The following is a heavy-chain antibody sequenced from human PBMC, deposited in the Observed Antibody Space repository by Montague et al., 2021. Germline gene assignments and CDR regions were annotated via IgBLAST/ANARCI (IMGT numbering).Heavy chain of an antibody. D-gene: IGHD1-26*01. Sequence: SLRLSCAASGFTFSSYAMHLFRQAPVKGLEWVAVISYDGSNKYYSDSVKGRFTISRDNSKNTLYLQMNSLRAEDTALFYCARDPRWEYDAFDIWGQGTMVTVSS. J-gene: IGHJ3*02. CDR2: ISYDGSNK. CDR3: ARDPRWEYDAFDI. CDR1: GFTFSSYA. V-gene: IGHV3-30*04.